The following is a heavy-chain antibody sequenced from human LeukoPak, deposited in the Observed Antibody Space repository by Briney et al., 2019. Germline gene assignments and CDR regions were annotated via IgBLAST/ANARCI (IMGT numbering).Heavy chain of an antibody. CDR2: IKQDGSEK. CDR1: GFTFSSYW. CDR3: ASCYSSSWFLDY. Sequence: GGSLRLSCAASGFTFSSYWMSWVRQAPGKGLEWVANIKQDGSEKYYVDPVKGRFTISRDNAKNSLYLQMNSLRAEDTAVYYCASCYSSSWFLDYWGQGTLVTVSS. D-gene: IGHD6-13*01. V-gene: IGHV3-7*01. J-gene: IGHJ4*02.